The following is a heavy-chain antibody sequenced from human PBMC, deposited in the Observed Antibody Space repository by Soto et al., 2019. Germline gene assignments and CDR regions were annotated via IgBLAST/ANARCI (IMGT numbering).Heavy chain of an antibody. Sequence: GGSLRLSCAASGFTFSSYAMSWVRQAPGKGLEWVSAISGSGGSTYYADSVKGRFTISRDNSKNTLYLQMNSLRAEDTAVYYCANTRLFKWLLLQPLRDYYGMDVWGQGTTVTVSS. V-gene: IGHV3-23*01. D-gene: IGHD3-22*01. J-gene: IGHJ6*02. CDR1: GFTFSSYA. CDR2: ISGSGGST. CDR3: ANTRLFKWLLLQPLRDYYGMDV.